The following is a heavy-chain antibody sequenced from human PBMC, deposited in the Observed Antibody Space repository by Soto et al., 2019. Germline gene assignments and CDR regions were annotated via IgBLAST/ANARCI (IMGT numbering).Heavy chain of an antibody. CDR3: ARGNTTSGELSYSDY. D-gene: IGHD3-3*01. CDR2: ISAYNGYT. CDR1: GYTFTSYG. V-gene: IGHV1-18*01. Sequence: ASVKVSCKASGYTFTSYGISWVRQAPGQGLEWMGWISAYNGYTNNAQKVQGRVTMTTDTSTSTAYMELRSLRSDDTAVYYCARGNTTSGELSYSDYWGQGTLVTVSS. J-gene: IGHJ4*02.